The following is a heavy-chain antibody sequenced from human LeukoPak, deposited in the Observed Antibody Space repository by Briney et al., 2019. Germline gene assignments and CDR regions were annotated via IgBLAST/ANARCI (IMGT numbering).Heavy chain of an antibody. CDR1: GFTFSSYE. Sequence: GGSLRLSCAAAGFTFSSYEMNWVRQAGGKGLEWVSYISSSGSTIYYADSVKGRFTISRDNGKNSLYLQMDRLRAEDTAVYYCAELGITMIGGVWGKGTTVTISS. CDR2: ISSSGSTI. CDR3: AELGITMIGGV. J-gene: IGHJ6*03. V-gene: IGHV3-48*03. D-gene: IGHD3-10*02.